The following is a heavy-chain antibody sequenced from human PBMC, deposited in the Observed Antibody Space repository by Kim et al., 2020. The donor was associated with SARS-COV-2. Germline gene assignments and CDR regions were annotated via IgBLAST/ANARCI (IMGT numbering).Heavy chain of an antibody. CDR1: GFTFRNYW. V-gene: IGHV3-74*01. CDR2: IKSSGTST. J-gene: IGHJ4*02. D-gene: IGHD2-15*01. CDR3: ARTVGGSSTF. Sequence: GGSLRLSCTASGFTFRNYWMHWVRQAPGKGPVWVSRIKSSGTSTDYADSVKGRFTISRDNAKNTLSLQMNNLRAEDTAIYYCARTVGGSSTFCGQGTQV.